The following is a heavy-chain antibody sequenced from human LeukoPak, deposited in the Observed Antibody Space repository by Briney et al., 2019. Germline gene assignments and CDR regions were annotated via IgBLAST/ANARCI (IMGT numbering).Heavy chain of an antibody. Sequence: SETLSLTCTVSGGSISSYYWTWIRQPPGKGLEWIGYVYYSGKNNYNPSLKSRVTISVDTSKNQFSLKLSSVTAADTAVYYCARSPTYGGYPANFDYWGQGTLVTVSS. V-gene: IGHV4-59*01. D-gene: IGHD5-12*01. CDR2: VYYSGKN. J-gene: IGHJ4*02. CDR1: GGSISSYY. CDR3: ARSPTYGGYPANFDY.